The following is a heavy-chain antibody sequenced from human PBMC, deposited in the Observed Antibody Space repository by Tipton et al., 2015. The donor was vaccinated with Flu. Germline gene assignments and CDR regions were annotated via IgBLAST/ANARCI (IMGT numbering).Heavy chain of an antibody. J-gene: IGHJ4*02. D-gene: IGHD3-9*01. V-gene: IGHV4-61*01. CDR1: GYSISSGYY. CDR3: ARGVQYYDILTGYTAYFDY. CDR2: IYYSGST. Sequence: TLSLTCTVSGYSISSGYYWSWIRQPPGKGLEWIGYIYYSGSTNYNPSLKSRVTISVDTSKNQFSLKLSPVTAADTAVYYCARGVQYYDILTGYTAYFDYWGQGTLVTVSS.